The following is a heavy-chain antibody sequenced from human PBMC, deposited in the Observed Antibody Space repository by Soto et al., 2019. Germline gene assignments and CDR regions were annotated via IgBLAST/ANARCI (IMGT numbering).Heavy chain of an antibody. D-gene: IGHD3-16*01. J-gene: IGHJ6*02. CDR3: ARGDDFDYYYGVDV. V-gene: IGHV1-69*06. CDR2: ITPIFGTA. CDR1: GGTFSSHA. Sequence: SVKVSCKASGGTFSSHAISWVRQAPGQGLEWMGGITPIFGTANYAQKFQGRVTITADKFTATAYMELRSLTSEDTAMYYCARGDDFDYYYGVDVWGQGTTVTVSS.